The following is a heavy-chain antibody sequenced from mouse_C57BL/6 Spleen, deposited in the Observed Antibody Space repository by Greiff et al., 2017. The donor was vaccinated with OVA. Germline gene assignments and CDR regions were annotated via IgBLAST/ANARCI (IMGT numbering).Heavy chain of an antibody. V-gene: IGHV1-64*01. J-gene: IGHJ3*01. CDR3: AREGLYGRFAY. CDR1: GYTFTSYW. D-gene: IGHD3-1*01. Sequence: VQLQQPGAELVKPGASVKLSCKASGYTFTSYWMHWVKQRPGQGLEWIGMIHPNSGSTNYNEKFKSKATLTVDKSSSTAYMQLSSMTSEDSAVYYGAREGLYGRFAYWGQGTLVTVSA. CDR2: IHPNSGST.